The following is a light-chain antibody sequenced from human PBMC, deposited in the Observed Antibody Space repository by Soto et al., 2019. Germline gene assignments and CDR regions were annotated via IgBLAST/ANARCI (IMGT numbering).Light chain of an antibody. CDR2: AAS. V-gene: IGKV1-12*01. CDR1: EDITTW. CDR3: QQANSCPWT. J-gene: IGKJ1*01. Sequence: DIQMTQSPSSVSASVGDRVTITCRASEDITTWLAWYQQKPGKAPNLLIYAASSLESGVPSRFSGSGSGTDFTLTISSLQPEDFATYYCQQANSCPWTFGQGTKVEVK.